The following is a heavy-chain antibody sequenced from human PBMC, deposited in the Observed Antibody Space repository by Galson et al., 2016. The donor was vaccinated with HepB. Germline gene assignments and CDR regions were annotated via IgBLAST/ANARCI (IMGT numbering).Heavy chain of an antibody. CDR2: VYRGKT. CDR1: DGSIRSSSFS. J-gene: IGHJ4*02. CDR3: ARAGLLTKASFDC. Sequence: SETLSLTCSDGSIRSSSFSWGWIRQPPGKGLEWIGTVYRGKTYYNPSLEGRVTISADMPTDLLSLKLTSLTAADTAVYYCARAGLLTKASFDCWGQGTLVAVSS. D-gene: IGHD4-11*01. V-gene: IGHV4-39*01.